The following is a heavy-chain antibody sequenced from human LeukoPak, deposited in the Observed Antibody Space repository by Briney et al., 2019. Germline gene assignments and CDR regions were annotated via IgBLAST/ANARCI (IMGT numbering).Heavy chain of an antibody. CDR1: GFTFSSYA. V-gene: IGHV3-23*01. J-gene: IGHJ5*02. CDR3: AKEGAPFWSGYYSNNWFDP. Sequence: GGSLRLSCAASGFTFSSYAMSWVRQAPGKGLEWASAISGSGGSTYYADSVKGRFTISRDNSKNTLYLQMNSLRAEDTAVYYCAKEGAPFWSGYYSNNWFDPWGQGTLVTVSS. CDR2: ISGSGGST. D-gene: IGHD3-3*01.